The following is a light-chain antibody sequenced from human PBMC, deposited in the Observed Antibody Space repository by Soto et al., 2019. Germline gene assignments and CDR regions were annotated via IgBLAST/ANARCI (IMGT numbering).Light chain of an antibody. Sequence: DIQMTQSPSTLSASVGDRVTITCRASQSISGWLAWYQQRPGKAPKVLIYDASKLESGVPSRFSGSGSRTEFTLTISSLQPDDFATYYCQRYDSFSMYTFGQGTKLEIK. CDR2: DAS. CDR1: QSISGW. CDR3: QRYDSFSMYT. V-gene: IGKV1-5*01. J-gene: IGKJ2*01.